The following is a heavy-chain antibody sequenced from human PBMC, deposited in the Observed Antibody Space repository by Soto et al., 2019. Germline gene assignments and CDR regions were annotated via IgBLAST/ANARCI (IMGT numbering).Heavy chain of an antibody. V-gene: IGHV1-2*04. D-gene: IGHD6-19*01. CDR1: GYTFTGYY. Sequence: GASVKVSCKASGYTFTGYYMHWVRQAPGQGLEWMGWINPNSGGTNYAQKFQGWVTMTRDTSISTAYMELSRLRSEDTAVYYCARVDSSGWAYYYYYMDVWGKGTTVTVSS. CDR3: ARVDSSGWAYYYYYMDV. CDR2: INPNSGGT. J-gene: IGHJ6*03.